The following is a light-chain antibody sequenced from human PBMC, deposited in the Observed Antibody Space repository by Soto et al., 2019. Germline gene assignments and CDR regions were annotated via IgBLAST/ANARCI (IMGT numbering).Light chain of an antibody. CDR1: PGISSW. V-gene: IGKV1D-12*01. J-gene: IGKJ3*01. Sequence: DIQMTQSPSSVSASVGDRVTITCRASPGISSWLAWYQQKPGKAPKLLIYAASNLQSGVPSRFSGSGSGTDFTLTISSLQPEDFATYYCQQANSFPFTFGPGTKVDIK. CDR3: QQANSFPFT. CDR2: AAS.